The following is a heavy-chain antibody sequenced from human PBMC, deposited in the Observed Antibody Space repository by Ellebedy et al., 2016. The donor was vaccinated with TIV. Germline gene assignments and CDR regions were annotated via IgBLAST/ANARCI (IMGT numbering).Heavy chain of an antibody. D-gene: IGHD2-2*02. CDR2: IYPGDSDT. J-gene: IGHJ5*02. CDR1: GYSFTSYW. Sequence: GESLKISXKGSGYSFTSYWIGWVRQMPGKGLEWMGIIYPGDSDTRYSPSFQGHVTISADKSISTAYLQWSSLKASDTAMYYCARHEIVVVPAAIHGGWFDPWGQGTLVTVSS. CDR3: ARHEIVVVPAAIHGGWFDP. V-gene: IGHV5-51*01.